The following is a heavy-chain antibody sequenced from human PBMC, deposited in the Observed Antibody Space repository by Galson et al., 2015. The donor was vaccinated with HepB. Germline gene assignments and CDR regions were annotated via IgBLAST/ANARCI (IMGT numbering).Heavy chain of an antibody. CDR1: GASISSYF. J-gene: IGHJ4*02. CDR2: ISSSGSA. D-gene: IGHD6-19*01. CDR3: ARLSSSGWYNLDY. Sequence: TLSLTCTVSGASISSYFWTWIRQPPGKGLEWIAYISSSGSANYNPSLKSRFTISVDTSKNQFSLNLNSVTAADTAMYYCARLSSSGWYNLDYWGQGTLVTVSS. V-gene: IGHV4-59*01.